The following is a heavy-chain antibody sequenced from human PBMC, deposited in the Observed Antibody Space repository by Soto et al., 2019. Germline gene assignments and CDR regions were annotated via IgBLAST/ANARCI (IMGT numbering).Heavy chain of an antibody. D-gene: IGHD6-13*01. Sequence: SGPTLVNPPQTLPLPRPFSWVSLSTSGVGVGWIRQPPGKALEWLALIYWNDDKRYSPSLKSRLTITKDTSKNQVVLTMTNMDPVDTATYYCAHRRMGIAAAGTWWFDPWGQGTLVTVSS. V-gene: IGHV2-5*01. J-gene: IGHJ5*02. CDR3: AHRRMGIAAAGTWWFDP. CDR1: WVSLSTSGVG. CDR2: IYWNDDK.